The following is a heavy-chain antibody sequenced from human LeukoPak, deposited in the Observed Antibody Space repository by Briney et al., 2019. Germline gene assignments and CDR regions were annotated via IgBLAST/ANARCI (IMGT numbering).Heavy chain of an antibody. CDR3: ARDIVCGGSCYTVY. CDR1: GYTFTGYY. D-gene: IGHD2-15*01. Sequence: GAAVKVSCKASGYTFTGYYMHWVRQAPGQGLEWMGWINPNSGGTNYAQKVQGRVTMTRDTSISTVYMELSRLRSDDTAVHYCARDIVCGGSCYTVYWGQGTLVTVSS. V-gene: IGHV1-2*02. J-gene: IGHJ4*01. CDR2: INPNSGGT.